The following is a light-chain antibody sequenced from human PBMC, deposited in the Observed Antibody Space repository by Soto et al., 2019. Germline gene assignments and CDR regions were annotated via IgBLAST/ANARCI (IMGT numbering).Light chain of an antibody. CDR3: SSYTSTSNV. V-gene: IGLV2-14*03. J-gene: IGLJ1*01. CDR1: SSDVGGYNS. Sequence: QSVLTQPASVSGSPGQSITVSCTGTSSDVGGYNSVSWYQQHPGKPPKLIIYEVSNRPSGVSDRFSGSKSGNTASLTISGLQAEDEADYYCSSYTSTSNVFGTGTKVTVL. CDR2: EVS.